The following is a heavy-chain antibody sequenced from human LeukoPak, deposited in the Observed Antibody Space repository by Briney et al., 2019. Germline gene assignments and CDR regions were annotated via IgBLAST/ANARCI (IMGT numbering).Heavy chain of an antibody. J-gene: IGHJ4*02. CDR1: GFTFSSYA. CDR2: ISGSGGST. CDR3: AKARFDWLLFGY. V-gene: IGHV3-23*01. Sequence: VQPGGSPRLSCAASGFTFSSYAMSWVRQAPGKGLEWVSAISGSGGSTYYADSVKGRFTISRDNSKNTLYLQMNSLRAEDTAVYYCAKARFDWLLFGYWGQGTLVTVSS. D-gene: IGHD3-9*01.